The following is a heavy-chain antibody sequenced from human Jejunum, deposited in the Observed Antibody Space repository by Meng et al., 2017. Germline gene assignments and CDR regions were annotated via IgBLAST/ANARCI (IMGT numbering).Heavy chain of an antibody. D-gene: IGHD6-13*01. V-gene: IGHV2-5*02. CDR2: IYWDDDK. CDR3: AHRLGPSSRSWDVGYFDY. Sequence: QTTLKESGPTLVKPTQALTLTCTFSGFSLSTSGVGVGWIRQPPGKALDYLALIYWDDDKRYSPSLRSRLTIAKDTSKNQVVLTMTNMDPVDTATYYCAHRLGPSSRSWDVGYFDYWGQGTLVTVSS. CDR1: GFSLSTSGVG. J-gene: IGHJ4*02.